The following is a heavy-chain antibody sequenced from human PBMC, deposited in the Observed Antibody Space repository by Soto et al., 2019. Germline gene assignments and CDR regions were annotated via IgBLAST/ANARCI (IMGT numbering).Heavy chain of an antibody. CDR2: ISGSGGST. V-gene: IGHV3-23*01. Sequence: GGSLRLSCSASGFTFSSHAMSWVRQAPGKGLEWVSAISGSGGSTYYADSVKGRFTIARDTSKNTLSLEMNSLRAEDTAVYYCAKEQEYNHGIPGWFDPWGQGTLVTVSS. CDR1: GFTFSSHA. CDR3: AKEQEYNHGIPGWFDP. J-gene: IGHJ5*02. D-gene: IGHD5-18*01.